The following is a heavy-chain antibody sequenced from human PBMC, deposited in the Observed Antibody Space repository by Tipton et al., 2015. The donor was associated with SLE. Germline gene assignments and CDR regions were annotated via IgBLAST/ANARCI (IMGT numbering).Heavy chain of an antibody. CDR1: GASTSSGRYY. V-gene: IGHV4-61*01. CDR3: ARVGLITPDAFDI. D-gene: IGHD5-24*01. Sequence: TLSLTCTVPGASTSSGRYYWVWIRQPPGKGLEWIGYIYYRGNTKYNPSLNSRVTISLDTSRTQFSLKLSSVTAADTAVYYCARVGLITPDAFDIWGEGTMVTVSS. CDR2: IYYRGNT. J-gene: IGHJ3*02.